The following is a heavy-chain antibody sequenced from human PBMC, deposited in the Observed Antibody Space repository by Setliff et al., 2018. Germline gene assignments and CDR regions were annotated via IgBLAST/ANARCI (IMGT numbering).Heavy chain of an antibody. D-gene: IGHD2-2*01. Sequence: ASVKVSCKASGYAFGSSGISWVRQAPGQGLEWMGWISAYNGYIVYAQKFQGRVTMTTDTSTTTDYMEVRSLRSDDTAVYYCARDRKEIVVKPPAASLDYWGQGTQVTVSS. V-gene: IGHV1-18*01. CDR1: GYAFGSSG. CDR3: ARDRKEIVVKPPAASLDY. CDR2: ISAYNGYI. J-gene: IGHJ4*02.